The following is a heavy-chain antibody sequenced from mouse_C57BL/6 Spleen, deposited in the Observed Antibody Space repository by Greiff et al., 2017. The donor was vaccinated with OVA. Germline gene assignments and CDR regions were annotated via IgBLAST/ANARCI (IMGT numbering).Heavy chain of an antibody. CDR2: IYPGDGDT. V-gene: IGHV1-82*01. J-gene: IGHJ2*01. CDR1: GYAFSSSW. CDR3: ASNFDY. Sequence: QVQLQQPGPELVKPGASVKLSCKASGYAFSSSWMNWVKQRPGKGLEWIGRIYPGDGDTNYNGKFKGKATLTADKSSSTAYMQLSSLTSEDSAVYFCASNFDYWGQGTTLTVSS.